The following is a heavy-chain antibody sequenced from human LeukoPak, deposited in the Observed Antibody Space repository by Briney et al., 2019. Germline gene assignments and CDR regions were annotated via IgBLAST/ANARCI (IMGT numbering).Heavy chain of an antibody. CDR2: ISAYNGNT. V-gene: IGHV1-18*01. CDR3: ARDLIAVRPGWYDP. D-gene: IGHD6-6*01. J-gene: IGHJ5*02. Sequence: ASVKVSCKASGYTFTTYGISWVRLAPGQGLEWMGWISAYNGNTNYAQQFQGRVTMTTDTSMSTAYMELRSLRSDDTAVYYCARDLIAVRPGWYDPWGQGSLVTVSS. CDR1: GYTFTTYG.